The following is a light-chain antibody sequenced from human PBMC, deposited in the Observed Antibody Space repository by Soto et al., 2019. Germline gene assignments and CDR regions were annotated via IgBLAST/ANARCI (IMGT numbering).Light chain of an antibody. V-gene: IGKV3-15*01. J-gene: IGKJ1*01. CDR1: QSVSSN. Sequence: EIVMTQSPATLSVSPGERATLSCRTSQSVSSNLAWYQQRPGQAPRLLIYGASTRAIGIPARFSGSGSGTEFTLTISSLQSEDFAVYYCQQYDNWPRTFGQGTKVEIK. CDR3: QQYDNWPRT. CDR2: GAS.